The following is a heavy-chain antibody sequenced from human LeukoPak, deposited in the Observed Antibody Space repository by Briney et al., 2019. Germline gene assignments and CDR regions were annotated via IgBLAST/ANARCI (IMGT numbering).Heavy chain of an antibody. CDR1: GYTFTGYF. Sequence: ASVKVSSKSSGYTFTGYFVHWVRQAPGQGLEWMGWINPNSGGTNYAQKFQGRVTMTRDTSISIAYMELSRLRSDDTAVYYCARGVAGTPLTDYWGQGTLVTVSS. D-gene: IGHD6-19*01. V-gene: IGHV1-2*02. J-gene: IGHJ4*02. CDR2: INPNSGGT. CDR3: ARGVAGTPLTDY.